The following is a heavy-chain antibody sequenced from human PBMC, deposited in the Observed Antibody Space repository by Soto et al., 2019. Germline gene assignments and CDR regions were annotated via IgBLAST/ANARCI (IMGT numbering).Heavy chain of an antibody. CDR1: GDSISSYY. J-gene: IGHJ3*02. V-gene: IGHV4-59*01. CDR2: IFYSGST. Sequence: SETLSLTCTVSGDSISSYYWSWIRQPPGKGLEWIGFIFYSGSTNYNPSLKSRITISLDTSKNQFSLKLSSVTAADTAVYYCARGRSNAFDIWGQGTMVTVSS. CDR3: ARGRSNAFDI.